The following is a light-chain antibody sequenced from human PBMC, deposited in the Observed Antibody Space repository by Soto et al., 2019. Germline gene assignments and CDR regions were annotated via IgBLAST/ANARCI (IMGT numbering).Light chain of an antibody. CDR1: SSDVGGYNY. CDR3: SSYTSSSTYVV. J-gene: IGLJ2*01. CDR2: DGI. V-gene: IGLV2-14*03. Sequence: QSVLTQPASVSGSPGQSITISCTGTSSDVGGYNYVSWYQQHPGKAPKLMIYDGINRPSGVSNRFSGSKSGNSASLTISGLQAEDEADYYCSSYTSSSTYVVFGGGTKVTVL.